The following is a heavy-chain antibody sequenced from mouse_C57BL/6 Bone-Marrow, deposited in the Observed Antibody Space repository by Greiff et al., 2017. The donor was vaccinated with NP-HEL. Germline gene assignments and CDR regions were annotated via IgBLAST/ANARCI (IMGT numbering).Heavy chain of an antibody. J-gene: IGHJ2*01. Sequence: EVQLQESGPGLVKPSQSLSLTCSVTGYSITSGYYWNWIRQFPGNKLEWMGYISYDGSNNYNPSLKNRISITRDTSKNQFFLKLNSVTTEDTATYYCASMITTVFDYWGQGTTLTVSS. CDR1: GYSITSGYY. D-gene: IGHD1-1*01. CDR3: ASMITTVFDY. CDR2: ISYDGSN. V-gene: IGHV3-6*01.